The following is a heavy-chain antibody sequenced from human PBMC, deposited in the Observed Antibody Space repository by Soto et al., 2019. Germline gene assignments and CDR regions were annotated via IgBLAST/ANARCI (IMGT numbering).Heavy chain of an antibody. CDR3: PRDRRNSGYLTPRFSGGMEA. J-gene: IGHJ6*02. CDR1: GFTFSSHS. Sequence: EVQLAESGGGLIQPGGSLRLSCVASGFTFSSHSMNWVRQVPGKGLEWVSWITNSGGTIYYGDSVKGRFTISRDNANNSLYLQMNSLRDEDTAVYYFPRDRRNSGYLTPRFSGGMEAWGQGTTVTVSS. V-gene: IGHV3-48*02. D-gene: IGHD3-22*01. CDR2: ITNSGGTI.